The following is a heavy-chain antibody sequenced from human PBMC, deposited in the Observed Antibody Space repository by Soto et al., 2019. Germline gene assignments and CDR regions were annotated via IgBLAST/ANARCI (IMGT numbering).Heavy chain of an antibody. Sequence: QVQLVESGGGVVQPGRSLRLSCAASGFTFSSYAMHWVRQAPGKGLEWVAVISYDGSNADSVKCRFTISRDNSKNTLNLQMNGLRAEDTAVYYCAREYCSDGSCYSISLDYWGQGTLVTVSS. J-gene: IGHJ4*02. D-gene: IGHD2-15*01. CDR3: AREYCSDGSCYSISLDY. CDR1: GFTFSSYA. CDR2: ISYDGS. V-gene: IGHV3-30-3*01.